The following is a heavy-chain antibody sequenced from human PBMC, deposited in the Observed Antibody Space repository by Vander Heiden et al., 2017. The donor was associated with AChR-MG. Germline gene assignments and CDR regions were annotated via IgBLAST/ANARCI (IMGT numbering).Heavy chain of an antibody. D-gene: IGHD4-17*01. Sequence: EVQLVESGGGLVQPGGSLRLSCAASGFTFSSYWMSWVRQARGKGREWVANIKRDGSEKYYVDSVKGRFTISRDNAKNSLYLQMNSLRAEDTAVYYCAREAVTEAYYYYYGMDVWGQGTTVTVSS. CDR3: AREAVTEAYYYYYGMDV. CDR1: GFTFSSYW. J-gene: IGHJ6*02. V-gene: IGHV3-7*01. CDR2: IKRDGSEK.